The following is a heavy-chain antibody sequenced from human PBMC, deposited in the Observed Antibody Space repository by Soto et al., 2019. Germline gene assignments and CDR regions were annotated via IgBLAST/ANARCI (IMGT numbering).Heavy chain of an antibody. CDR1: GGTFSSYA. CDR2: IIPISGTA. CDR3: ARSQGSSTSLEIYYYYYYVMDV. V-gene: IGHV1-69*01. Sequence: QVPLVQSGAEVKKPGSSVKVSCKASGGTFSSYAISWVRQAPGQGLEWMGGIIPISGTANYAQKFQGRVTITADESTSTAYMELSSLRSEDTAVYYCARSQGSSTSLEIYYYYYYVMDVWGQGTTVTVSS. D-gene: IGHD2-2*01. J-gene: IGHJ6*02.